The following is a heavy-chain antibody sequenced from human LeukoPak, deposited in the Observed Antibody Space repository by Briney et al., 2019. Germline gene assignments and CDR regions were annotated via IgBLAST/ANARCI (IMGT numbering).Heavy chain of an antibody. CDR2: IYTSGST. CDR3: AKQAQDGTNNWFHP. Sequence: SETLSLTCTVSGGSTSGLYCSWIRQPPGKGLEWIGNIYTSGSTNYNPSLKSRVTISIDTSKNQFSLTLSSVTAADTAVYYRAKQAQDGTNNWFHPWGQGTLVTVS. CDR1: GGSTSGLY. V-gene: IGHV4-4*09. D-gene: IGHD1-7*01. J-gene: IGHJ5*02.